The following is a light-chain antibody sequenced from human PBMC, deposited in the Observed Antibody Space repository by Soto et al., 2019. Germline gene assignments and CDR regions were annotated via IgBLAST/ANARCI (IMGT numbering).Light chain of an antibody. CDR3: SSYISTSTLNV. Sequence: QSALTQPASVSGSPGHSITISCSGTSSDVGGYNYVSWYQQHPGKAPKLMIYDVSNRPSGVSNRFSGSKSGNTASLTISGLQAEDEADYYCSSYISTSTLNVFGTGTTVTVL. CDR1: SSDVGGYNY. J-gene: IGLJ1*01. CDR2: DVS. V-gene: IGLV2-14*03.